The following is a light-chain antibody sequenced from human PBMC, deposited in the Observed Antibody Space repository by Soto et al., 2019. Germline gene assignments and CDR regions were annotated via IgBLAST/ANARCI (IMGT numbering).Light chain of an antibody. J-gene: IGKJ4*01. V-gene: IGKV1-39*01. CDR2: TTS. CDR1: QSISNY. Sequence: DIQMTQSPSSLSASVGDRVTITCRASQSISNYLNWYQQKPGRAPKLLIYTTSTLESGVPSRFTGSGSGTDFTLTISSLQPEDFATCYCQQSYSIPPVTFGGGTKVDIK. CDR3: QQSYSIPPVT.